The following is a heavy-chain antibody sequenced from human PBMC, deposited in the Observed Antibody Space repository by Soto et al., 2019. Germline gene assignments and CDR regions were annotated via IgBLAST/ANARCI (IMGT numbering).Heavy chain of an antibody. Sequence: EVQLVESGGGLVQPGGSLRLSCEASGFTFRNYDMHWVRQGTGKGLEWVSGISAAGDPDYADSVEGRFTISRENAQHSFFLQMNSLRVGHTAVYYCARTGRDFYGLDVWGQRTRVIVS. CDR2: ISAAGDP. V-gene: IGHV3-13*05. J-gene: IGHJ6*02. D-gene: IGHD1-1*01. CDR3: ARTGRDFYGLDV. CDR1: GFTFRNYD.